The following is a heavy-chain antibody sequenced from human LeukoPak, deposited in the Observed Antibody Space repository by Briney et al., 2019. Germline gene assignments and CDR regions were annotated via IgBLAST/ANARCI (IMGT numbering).Heavy chain of an antibody. J-gene: IGHJ4*02. CDR1: GGSFSGYY. Sequence: SSETLSLTCAVYGGSFSGYYWSWVRQPPGKGLEWIGEINHSGSTNYNPSPKSRVTISVDTSKNQFSLNLSSVTAADTAVYFCARAPHFFDTSGSRYYFDYWGQGALVTVSS. CDR2: INHSGST. V-gene: IGHV4-34*01. D-gene: IGHD3-22*01. CDR3: ARAPHFFDTSGSRYYFDY.